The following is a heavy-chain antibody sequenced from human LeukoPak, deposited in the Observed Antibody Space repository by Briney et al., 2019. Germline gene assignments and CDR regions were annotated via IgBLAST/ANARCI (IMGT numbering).Heavy chain of an antibody. D-gene: IGHD2/OR15-2a*01. CDR1: GGSISNGSHY. V-gene: IGHV4-61*02. J-gene: IGHJ5*02. CDR2: IYTSGST. CDR3: ASELLRLPVWFDP. Sequence: PSQTLSLTCTVSGGSISNGSHYWSWIRQPAGKGLEWIGRIYTSGSTNYNPSLKSRVTISVDTSKNQFSLKLSSVTAADTAVYYCASELLRLPVWFDPWGQGTLVTVSS.